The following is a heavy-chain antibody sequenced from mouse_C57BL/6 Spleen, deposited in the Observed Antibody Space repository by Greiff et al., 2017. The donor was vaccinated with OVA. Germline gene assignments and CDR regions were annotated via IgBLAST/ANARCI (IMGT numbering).Heavy chain of an antibody. D-gene: IGHD2-2*01. V-gene: IGHV5-17*01. Sequence: EVKLMESGGGLVKPGGSLKLSCAASGFTFSDYGMHWVRQAPEKGLEWVAYISSGSSTIYYADTVKGRFTISRDNAKNTLFLQMTSLRSEDTAMYYCASNYGYDEAGFAYWGQGTLVTVSA. CDR2: ISSGSSTI. CDR1: GFTFSDYG. J-gene: IGHJ3*01. CDR3: ASNYGYDEAGFAY.